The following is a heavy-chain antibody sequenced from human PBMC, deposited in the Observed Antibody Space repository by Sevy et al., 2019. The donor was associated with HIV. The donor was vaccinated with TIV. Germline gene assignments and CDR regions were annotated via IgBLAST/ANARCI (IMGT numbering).Heavy chain of an antibody. CDR3: AKGLYIQSPIPVADMAPYYFGMDV. D-gene: IGHD6-19*01. Sequence: GGSLRLSCAASRFTFSNYAMSWVRQAPGKGLEWVSGISGSGGSRYYADSVKGRFTISRDNSKNTLYLQMNTLRPGDTAVYYWAKGLYIQSPIPVADMAPYYFGMDVWGQGTTVTVSS. CDR1: RFTFSNYA. V-gene: IGHV3-23*01. CDR2: ISGSGGSR. J-gene: IGHJ6*02.